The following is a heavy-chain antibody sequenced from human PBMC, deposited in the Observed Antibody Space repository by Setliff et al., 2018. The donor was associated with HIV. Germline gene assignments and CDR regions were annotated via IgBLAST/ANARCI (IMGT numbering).Heavy chain of an antibody. CDR3: ATSPAGEILGSRPFYFDY. Sequence: SETLSLTCTVSGDSIISATYFWGWIRQPPGKGPEWIGTISYTGSTYYNPSLKSRVTMSVDTSEDQFSLMLSSVTAADTAVYYCATSPAGEILGSRPFYFDYWGQGTLVTVSS. CDR2: ISYTGST. V-gene: IGHV4-39*01. CDR1: GDSIISATYF. D-gene: IGHD3-10*01. J-gene: IGHJ4*02.